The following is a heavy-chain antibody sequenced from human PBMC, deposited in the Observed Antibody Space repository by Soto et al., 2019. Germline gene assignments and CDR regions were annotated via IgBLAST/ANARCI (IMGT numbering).Heavy chain of an antibody. CDR3: AKSLDTATSFDY. V-gene: IGHV3-23*01. CDR2: ISVTGGT. CDR1: GFTFSSYA. Sequence: GGSLRLSCAASGFTFSSYAMNWVRQAPGKGPEWVSHISVTGGTYYADSVKGRFTISRDNSKNTLFLQMNSLRAEDTAVYYYAKSLDTATSFDYWGQGTPVTVSS. J-gene: IGHJ4*02.